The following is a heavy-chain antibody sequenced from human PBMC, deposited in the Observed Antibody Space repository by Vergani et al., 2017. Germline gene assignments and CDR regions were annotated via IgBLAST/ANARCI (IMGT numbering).Heavy chain of an antibody. CDR1: GFTFDDYA. J-gene: IGHJ4*02. CDR3: AKGPGAVAAFFDY. V-gene: IGHV3-9*01. D-gene: IGHD6-19*01. CDR2: ISWNSGSI. Sequence: EVQLVKSGGGLVQPGRSLRLSCAASGFTFDDYAMHWVRQAPGKGLEWVSGISWNSGSIGYADSVKGRFTISRDNAKNSLYLQMNSLRAEDTALYYCAKGPGAVAAFFDYWGQGTLVTVSS.